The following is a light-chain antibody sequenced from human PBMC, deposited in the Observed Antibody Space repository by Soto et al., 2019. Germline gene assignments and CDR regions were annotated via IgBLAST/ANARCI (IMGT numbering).Light chain of an antibody. CDR3: QQSYSTPWT. CDR2: AAS. V-gene: IGKV1-39*01. Sequence: DIQMTQSPSSLSASVGDRVTITCRASQSISSYLNWYQQKPGKAPKLLIYAASSLQSGVPSRFSGSGSGTDFTLTICSLQPEDFATYYCQQSYSTPWTFGQGTKVDI. CDR1: QSISSY. J-gene: IGKJ1*01.